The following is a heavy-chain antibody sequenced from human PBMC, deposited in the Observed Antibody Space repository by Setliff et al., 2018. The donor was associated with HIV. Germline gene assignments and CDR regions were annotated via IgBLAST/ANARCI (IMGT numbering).Heavy chain of an antibody. Sequence: LSLTCAVYGGSLSDYYWSWIRQPPGKGLEWIAEINRSGTPNYNPSLESRVTISVDSSKNRVSLKLSSVTAADTAVYYCAVPGTSGTYYRVFDYWGQGVLVTVSS. J-gene: IGHJ4*02. D-gene: IGHD3-10*01. CDR1: GGSLSDYY. CDR2: INRSGTP. CDR3: AVPGTSGTYYRVFDY. V-gene: IGHV4-34*01.